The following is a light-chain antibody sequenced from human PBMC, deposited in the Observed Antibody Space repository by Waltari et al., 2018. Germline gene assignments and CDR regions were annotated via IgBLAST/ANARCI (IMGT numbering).Light chain of an antibody. J-gene: IGKJ2*01. V-gene: IGKV3-20*01. CDR3: QQYGTSPPYT. CDR1: QSVSNNY. CDR2: GAS. Sequence: EIVLTQSPGTLSLSPGDRATLSCRASQSVSNNYLAWYQQKPGQAPRLLINGASSRATGIPDRFSGSGSGTDFTLTISRLEPEDFAVYYCQQYGTSPPYTFGQGTKLEIK.